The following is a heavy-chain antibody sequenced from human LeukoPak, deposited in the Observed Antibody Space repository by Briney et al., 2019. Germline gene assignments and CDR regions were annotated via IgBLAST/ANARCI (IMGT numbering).Heavy chain of an antibody. D-gene: IGHD2-2*02. J-gene: IGHJ4*02. Sequence: GGSLRLSCTASGFPFIEYSMNWVRQAPGKGLEWISYIGIDSGNTKYADSVRGRFTISADKAKNSLYLQMNSLRAEDTAVHYCARDGRTGVVPAAILDYWGQGTPVTVSS. CDR3: ARDGRTGVVPAAILDY. CDR2: IGIDSGNT. CDR1: GFPFIEYS. V-gene: IGHV3-48*01.